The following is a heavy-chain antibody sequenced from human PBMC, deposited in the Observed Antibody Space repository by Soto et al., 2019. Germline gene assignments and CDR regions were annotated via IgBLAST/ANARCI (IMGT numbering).Heavy chain of an antibody. CDR2: IIPIFGRT. CDR3: ARGDTHQLLRGWFDP. CDR1: GGTFSSFA. V-gene: IGHV1-69*01. J-gene: IGHJ5*02. D-gene: IGHD2-2*01. Sequence: QVQLVQSGAEVKKPGSSVNVSCKASGGTFSSFAFSWVRQAPGQGLEWMGDIIPIFGRTHYAQKFQGRVTITADESTFTAYMGLSSLTSDDTAVYYCARGDTHQLLRGWFDPWGQGTLVIVST.